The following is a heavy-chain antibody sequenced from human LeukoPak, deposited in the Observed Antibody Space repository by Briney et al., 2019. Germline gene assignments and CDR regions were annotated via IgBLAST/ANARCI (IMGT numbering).Heavy chain of an antibody. Sequence: SETLSLTCTVSGGSISSYYWSWIRQPPGQGLEWIGYIYYSGSTNYNPSLNSRVTIAVDTSKNQSSLKLSSVTAADTAVYYCARGPSVANAFDIWGQGTMVTVSS. V-gene: IGHV4-59*01. D-gene: IGHD2-15*01. CDR1: GGSISSYY. J-gene: IGHJ3*02. CDR2: IYYSGST. CDR3: ARGPSVANAFDI.